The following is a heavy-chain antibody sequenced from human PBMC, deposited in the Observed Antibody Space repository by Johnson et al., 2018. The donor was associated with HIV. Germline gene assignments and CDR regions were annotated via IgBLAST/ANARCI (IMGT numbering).Heavy chain of an antibody. CDR1: GFTFSSYA. CDR3: ARDAPNFFDSSGVRDDAFDI. J-gene: IGHJ3*02. Sequence: VQLVESGGGVVQPGRSLRLSCAASGFTFSSYAMHWVRQAPGKGLEWVSVLYSGGSTYYADSVKGRFTISRDNSQNTLYLQMNSLRAEDTAVYFCARDAPNFFDSSGVRDDAFDIWGQGTMVTVCS. D-gene: IGHD3-22*01. V-gene: IGHV3-66*01. CDR2: LYSGGST.